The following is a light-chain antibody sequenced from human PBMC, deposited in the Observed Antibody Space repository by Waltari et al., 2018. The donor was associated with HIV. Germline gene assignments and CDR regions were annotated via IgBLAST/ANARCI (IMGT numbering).Light chain of an antibody. J-gene: IGLJ3*02. CDR2: DDS. CDR1: NIGSKS. Sequence: SYVLTQPPSVSVAPGQTARITCGGNNIGSKSVHWYQQKPGQAPVLVVYDDSDRPSGIPARFSCPHPGNTATLTISRVEAGDEADYYCQVWDSSSDHPVFGGGTKLTVL. V-gene: IGLV3-21*02. CDR3: QVWDSSSDHPV.